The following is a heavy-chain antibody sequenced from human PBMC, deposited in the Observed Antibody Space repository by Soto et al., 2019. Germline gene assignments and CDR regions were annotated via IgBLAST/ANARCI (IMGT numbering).Heavy chain of an antibody. CDR1: GGTFSSYA. Sequence: QVQLVQSGAEVKKPGSSVKVSCKASGGTFSSYAISWVRQAPGQGLEWMVGIIPIFGTANYAQKFQGRVTITADESTSTAYMALSSMSSEDTSVYYAAKDAGGQLVRVGWFDPWGQGTLVTVSS. V-gene: IGHV1-69*01. J-gene: IGHJ5*02. D-gene: IGHD6-6*01. CDR2: IIPIFGTA. CDR3: AKDAGGQLVRVGWFDP.